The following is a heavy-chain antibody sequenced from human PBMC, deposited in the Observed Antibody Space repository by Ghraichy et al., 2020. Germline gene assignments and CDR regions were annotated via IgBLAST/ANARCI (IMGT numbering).Heavy chain of an antibody. CDR1: GYTFTSYG. Sequence: ASVKVSCKASGYTFTSYGISWVRQAPGQGLEWMGWISAYNGNTNYAQKLQGRVTMTTDTSTSTAYMELRSLRSDDTAVYYCARDVSYDFWSEAEFDYWGQGTLVTVSS. J-gene: IGHJ4*02. V-gene: IGHV1-18*01. CDR3: ARDVSYDFWSEAEFDY. D-gene: IGHD3-3*01. CDR2: ISAYNGNT.